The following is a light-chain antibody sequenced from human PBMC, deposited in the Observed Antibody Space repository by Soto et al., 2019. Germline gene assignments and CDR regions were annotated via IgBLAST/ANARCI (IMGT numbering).Light chain of an antibody. CDR3: AAWDNSLNGYV. Sequence: QSVLTQPPSASGAPGQRVTIYCSGSSSNIGGNTVNWFQQLPGTAPKLLIYSNNQRPSGVPDRFSGSKSGTSASLAISGLQSEDEADYSCAAWDNSLNGYVFGTGTKLTVL. V-gene: IGLV1-44*01. CDR1: SSNIGGNT. J-gene: IGLJ1*01. CDR2: SNN.